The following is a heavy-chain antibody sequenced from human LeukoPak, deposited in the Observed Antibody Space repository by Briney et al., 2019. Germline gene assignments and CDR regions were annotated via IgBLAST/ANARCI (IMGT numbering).Heavy chain of an antibody. V-gene: IGHV4-39*01. CDR3: GRYPVVTLVFGY. J-gene: IGHJ4*02. Sequence: SETLSLTCTVSGGSISSSSYYWGWIRQPPGKGLEWIGSIYYSGSTYYNPSLKSRVTISVDTSKNQFSLKLSSVTAADTAVYYCGRYPVVTLVFGYWGQGTLVTVSS. CDR2: IYYSGST. D-gene: IGHD4-23*01. CDR1: GGSISSSSYY.